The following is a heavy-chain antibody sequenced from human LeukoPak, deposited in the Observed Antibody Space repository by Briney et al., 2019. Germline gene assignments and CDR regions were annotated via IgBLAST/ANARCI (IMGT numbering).Heavy chain of an antibody. CDR2: IKQDGSEK. J-gene: IGHJ4*02. V-gene: IGHV3-7*01. CDR3: ARQDCSGGSCYLDY. D-gene: IGHD2-15*01. CDR1: GLTFSNYW. Sequence: GGSLRLSCAASGLTFSNYWMDWVRQAPGKGLEWVANIKQDGSEKNYVDSVKGRFIISRDNAKNSLYLQMNSLRTEDTAVYYCARQDCSGGSCYLDYWGQGTLVTVSS.